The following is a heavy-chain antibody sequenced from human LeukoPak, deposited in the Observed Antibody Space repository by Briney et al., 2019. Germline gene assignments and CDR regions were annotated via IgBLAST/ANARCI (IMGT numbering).Heavy chain of an antibody. J-gene: IGHJ4*02. CDR1: GYTFTSYG. V-gene: IGHV1-18*04. Sequence: GASVEVSCKASGYTFTSYGISWVRQAPGQGLEWMGWISAYNGNTNYAQKLQGRVTMTTDTSTSTAYMELRSLRSDDTAVYYCARTPYGSGIYYFDYWGQGTLVTVSS. D-gene: IGHD3-10*01. CDR2: ISAYNGNT. CDR3: ARTPYGSGIYYFDY.